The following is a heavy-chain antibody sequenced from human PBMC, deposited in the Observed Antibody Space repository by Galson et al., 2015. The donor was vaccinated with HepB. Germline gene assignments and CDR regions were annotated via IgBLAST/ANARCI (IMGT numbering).Heavy chain of an antibody. CDR1: GFTFSSYS. D-gene: IGHD2-2*01. V-gene: IGHV3-21*01. CDR2: ISSSSSYI. J-gene: IGHJ6*03. Sequence: SLRLSCAASGFTFSSYSMNWVRQAPGKGLEWVSSISSSSSYIYYADSVKGRFTISRDNAKNSLYLQMNSLRAEDTAVYYCARGCGSSTPWIMDVWGKGTTVTVSS. CDR3: ARGCGSSTPWIMDV.